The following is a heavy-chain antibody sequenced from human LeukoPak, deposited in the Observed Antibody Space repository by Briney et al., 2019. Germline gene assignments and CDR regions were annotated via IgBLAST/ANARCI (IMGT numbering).Heavy chain of an antibody. J-gene: IGHJ6*02. CDR1: GFTFSSYA. CDR3: ARGGYFDILTGYYQTQYYFPMDV. Sequence: GGCPRLSCAASGFTFSSYAIHWVRQAPGKGLEWVAVTSYDGGNKYYGDSVKGRFTISRDNSKSTLYLEVSSLRAEDTAVYYCARGGYFDILTGYYQTQYYFPMDVWGRETAVPVFS. CDR2: TSYDGGNK. D-gene: IGHD3-9*01. V-gene: IGHV3-30*04.